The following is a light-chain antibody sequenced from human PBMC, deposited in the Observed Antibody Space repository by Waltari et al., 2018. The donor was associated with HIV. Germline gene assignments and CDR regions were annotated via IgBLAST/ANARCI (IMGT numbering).Light chain of an antibody. CDR1: QSISSW. V-gene: IGKV1-5*03. J-gene: IGKJ1*01. CDR3: QQSYSTPWT. Sequence: DIQMTQSPSTLSASVGDRVTITCRASQSISSWLAWYQQKPGKAPKLLIYKASSLESGVPSRFSGRGSGTDFTLTISSLQADDFATYYCQQSYSTPWTFGQGTKVEI. CDR2: KAS.